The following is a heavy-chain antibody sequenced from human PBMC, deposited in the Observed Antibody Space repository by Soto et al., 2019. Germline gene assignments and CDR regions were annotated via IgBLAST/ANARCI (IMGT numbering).Heavy chain of an antibody. J-gene: IGHJ4*02. V-gene: IGHV1-69*01. Sequence: QVQLVQSGAEVKKPGSSVKVSCKASGGTFSSYAISWVRQAPGQGLEWMGGIIPIFGTANYAQKFQGRVTITADESTSTAYMELSSLRSEDTAVYYCASSLDPNDSSGYPFDYWGQGPLVTVSS. CDR3: ASSLDPNDSSGYPFDY. D-gene: IGHD3-22*01. CDR1: GGTFSSYA. CDR2: IIPIFGTA.